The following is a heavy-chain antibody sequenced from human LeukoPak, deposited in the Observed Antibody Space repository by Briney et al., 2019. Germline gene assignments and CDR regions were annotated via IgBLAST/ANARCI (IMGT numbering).Heavy chain of an antibody. CDR2: ISGSGGTT. Sequence: PGGSLRLSCAASGFTFNNYAMTWVRQAPGKGLEWVSAISGSGGTTLYADSVKGRFTISRDNSKSTLYLQMNSLRAEDTAVYYCAKDQGIQLWLKYFQHWAQGTLVTVSS. V-gene: IGHV3-23*01. J-gene: IGHJ1*01. CDR1: GFTFNNYA. D-gene: IGHD5-18*01. CDR3: AKDQGIQLWLKYFQH.